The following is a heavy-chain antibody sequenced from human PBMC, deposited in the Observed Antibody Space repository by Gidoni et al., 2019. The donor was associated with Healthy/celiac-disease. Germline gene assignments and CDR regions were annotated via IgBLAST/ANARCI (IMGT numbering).Heavy chain of an antibody. J-gene: IGHJ5*02. CDR2: ISWKSGSI. CDR1: GFTFDDYA. V-gene: IGHV3-9*01. CDR3: AKDGKAMTTVTTGWFDP. D-gene: IGHD4-17*01. Sequence: EVQLVESGGGLVQPGRSLRLSCAASGFTFDDYAMHWVRQAPGKGLEGVSGISWKSGSIGYADSEKGRFTISRDNAKNSLYLQMNSLRAEDTALYYCAKDGKAMTTVTTGWFDPWGQGTLVTVSS.